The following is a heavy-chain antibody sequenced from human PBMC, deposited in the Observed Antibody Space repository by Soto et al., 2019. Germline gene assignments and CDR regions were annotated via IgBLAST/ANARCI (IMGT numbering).Heavy chain of an antibody. J-gene: IGHJ4*02. V-gene: IGHV1-8*01. D-gene: IGHD3-22*01. CDR3: ARGRSMWLLPHSFDY. CDR2: MNPNSGNT. CDR1: GYTFTSYD. Sequence: ASVKVSCKASGYTFTSYDINRVRQATGQGLEWMGWMNPNSGNTGYAQKFQGRVTMTRNTSISTAYMELSSLRSEDTAVYYCARGRSMWLLPHSFDYWGQGTLVTVSS.